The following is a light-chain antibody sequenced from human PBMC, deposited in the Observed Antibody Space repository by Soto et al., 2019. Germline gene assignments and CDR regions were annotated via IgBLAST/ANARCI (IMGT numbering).Light chain of an antibody. Sequence: DIQMTQSPSTLSASVGDRVTITCRASQSISSWLAWYQQKPGKAPKLLIYKASSLESGVPSRFSGSGSGTEFTLTISRLQPDYFTTYYCQQYNYYPRTFGQGTKVEIK. V-gene: IGKV1-5*03. CDR3: QQYNYYPRT. J-gene: IGKJ1*01. CDR2: KAS. CDR1: QSISSW.